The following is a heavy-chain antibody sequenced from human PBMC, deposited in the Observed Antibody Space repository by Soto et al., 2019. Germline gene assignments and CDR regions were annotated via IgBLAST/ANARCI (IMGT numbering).Heavy chain of an antibody. J-gene: IGHJ4*02. CDR3: AKGHGWDLVPAGSYS. Sequence: QVQLVESGGGVAQPGRSLRLSCVASGFTFSSFGMHWVRQAPGKGLEWVALISYDGSENYYGDSVKGRFTISRDNSKDTLYLQMNSLRAEDTAVYYCAKGHGWDLVPAGSYSWGQGTLVTVSS. CDR2: ISYDGSEN. CDR1: GFTFSSFG. V-gene: IGHV3-30*18. D-gene: IGHD3-10*01.